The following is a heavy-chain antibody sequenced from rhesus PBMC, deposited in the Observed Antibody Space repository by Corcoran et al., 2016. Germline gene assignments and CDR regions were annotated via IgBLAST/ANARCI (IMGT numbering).Heavy chain of an antibody. CDR2: INGNSGSP. V-gene: IGHV4-80*01. J-gene: IGHJ6*01. Sequence: QVQLQESGPGLVKPSETLSLTCAVSGASISSYWWSWIRQPPGKGLAWIGEINGNSGSPSHNPSLKSRGTISKDPSKNQFSLKLSSVPAADTAVYYCARDPLATYYGLDSWGQGVVVTVSS. CDR1: GASISSYW. CDR3: ARDPLATYYGLDS. D-gene: IGHD2-2*01.